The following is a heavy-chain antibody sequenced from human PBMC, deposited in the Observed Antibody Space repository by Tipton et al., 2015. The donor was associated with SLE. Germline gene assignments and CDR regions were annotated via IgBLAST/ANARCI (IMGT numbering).Heavy chain of an antibody. CDR2: IRTKTNGGTT. CDR3: TRLFRDSGSYQAFDY. J-gene: IGHJ4*02. D-gene: IGHD1-26*01. Sequence: SLRLSCTASGFTFGDYIMAWVRQAPGKGLEWVGFIRTKTNGGTTQFAASVKVRFTISREDSKSIAYLQMNSLKTEDTAMYYCTRLFRDSGSYQAFDYWCQGTLVTVSS. V-gene: IGHV3-49*04. CDR1: GFTFGDYI.